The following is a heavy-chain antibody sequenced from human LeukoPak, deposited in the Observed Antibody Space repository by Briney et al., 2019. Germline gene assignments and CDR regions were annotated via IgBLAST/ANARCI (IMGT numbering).Heavy chain of an antibody. Sequence: GGSLRLSCAASGFTFSSYAMSWVRQAPGKGLEWVSAISGSGGSTYYADSVKGRFTVSRDNAKNSLYLQMNSLRREDTAVYYCARGLDCSSTSCYGLYAFDIWGQGTMVTVSS. CDR3: ARGLDCSSTSCYGLYAFDI. CDR1: GFTFSSYA. V-gene: IGHV3-23*01. D-gene: IGHD2-2*01. CDR2: ISGSGGST. J-gene: IGHJ3*02.